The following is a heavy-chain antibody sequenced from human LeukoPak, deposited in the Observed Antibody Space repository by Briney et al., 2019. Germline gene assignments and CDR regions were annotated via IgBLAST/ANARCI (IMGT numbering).Heavy chain of an antibody. D-gene: IGHD5-24*01. CDR1: GYTFTSYY. Sequence: GASVKVSCKASGYTFTSYYIHWVRQAPGQGLEWMGIINPSGGSTRYAQKFQGRVTMTRDMSTSTVYMELSSLRSADTAVYYCATASRDGDNRPAQHWGQGTLVTVSS. J-gene: IGHJ1*01. CDR3: ATASRDGDNRPAQH. V-gene: IGHV1-46*01. CDR2: INPSGGST.